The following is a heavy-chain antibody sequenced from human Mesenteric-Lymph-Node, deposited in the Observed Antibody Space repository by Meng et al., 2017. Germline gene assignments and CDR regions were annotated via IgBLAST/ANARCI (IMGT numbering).Heavy chain of an antibody. CDR2: MSYTGTT. CDR1: GGSISSSRYY. J-gene: IGHJ4*02. Sequence: QESGPGLVKPSETLSLTCIVSGGSISSSRYYWGWVRQPPGKGLEWIGSMSYTGTTSYNPSLQSRVTISIDTSKNQLSLRLSSVSAADTAMYYCARDHGSTNWFFYWGQGTLVTVSS. CDR3: ARDHGSTNWFFY. V-gene: IGHV4-39*07. D-gene: IGHD3-9*01.